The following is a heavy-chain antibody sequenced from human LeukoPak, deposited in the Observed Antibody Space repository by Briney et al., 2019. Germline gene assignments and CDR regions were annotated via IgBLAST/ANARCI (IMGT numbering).Heavy chain of an antibody. CDR2: INPSGGST. Sequence: GASVNVSCKASGYTFTSYYMHWVRQAPGQGLEWMGIINPSGGSTSYAQKFQGRVTMTRDMSTSTVYMELSSLRSEDTAVYYCATDYYDSSAYQNYYMDVWGKGTTVTVSS. D-gene: IGHD3-22*01. CDR1: GYTFTSYY. V-gene: IGHV1-46*01. J-gene: IGHJ6*03. CDR3: ATDYYDSSAYQNYYMDV.